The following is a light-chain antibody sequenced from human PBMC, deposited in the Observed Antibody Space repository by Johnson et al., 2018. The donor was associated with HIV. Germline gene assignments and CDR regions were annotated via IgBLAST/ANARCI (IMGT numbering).Light chain of an antibody. CDR1: SSNIGNNY. CDR3: GTWDFSLSARV. Sequence: QSVLTQPPSVSAAPGQKVTISCSGSSSNIGNNYVSWFQQLPGTAPKLLIYDNNKLPSGIPDRFSGSKSGTSATLGITGLQTGDEADYYCGTWDFSLSARVFGTGTKVTVL. V-gene: IGLV1-51*01. J-gene: IGLJ1*01. CDR2: DNN.